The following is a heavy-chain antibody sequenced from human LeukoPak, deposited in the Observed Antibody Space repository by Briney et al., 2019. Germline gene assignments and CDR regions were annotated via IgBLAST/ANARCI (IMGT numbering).Heavy chain of an antibody. D-gene: IGHD6-6*01. Sequence: GGSLRLSCAASGFTFSSYAMSWVRQAPGKGLEWVSAISGSGGSTYYADSVKGRFTISRDNSKNSLYLQMNSLRAEDTAVYYCARLYSSSSGKAFDIWGQGTMVTVSS. CDR2: ISGSGGST. V-gene: IGHV3-23*01. CDR3: ARLYSSSSGKAFDI. CDR1: GFTFSSYA. J-gene: IGHJ3*02.